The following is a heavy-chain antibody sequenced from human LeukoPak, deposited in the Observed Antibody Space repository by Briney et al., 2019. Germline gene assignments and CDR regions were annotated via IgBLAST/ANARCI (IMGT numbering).Heavy chain of an antibody. CDR2: IYYSGST. CDR1: GGSISSYY. CDR3: AAFIAVAGTVF. Sequence: SETLSLTCTVSGGSISSYYWSWIRQPPGKGLEWIGYIYYSGSTNYNPSLKSRVTISVDTSKNQFSLKLSSVTAADTAVYYCAAFIAVAGTVFWGQGTLVTVSS. J-gene: IGHJ4*02. V-gene: IGHV4-59*01. D-gene: IGHD6-19*01.